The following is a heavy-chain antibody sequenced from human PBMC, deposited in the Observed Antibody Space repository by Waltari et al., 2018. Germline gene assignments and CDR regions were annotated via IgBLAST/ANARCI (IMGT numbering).Heavy chain of an antibody. J-gene: IGHJ4*02. CDR2: IYAGSGGQ. D-gene: IGHD5-12*01. Sequence: EVQLVESGGGLVQPGGSLRPSCEAPDFNLYNINMSWFRQAPGKGLEWVSVIYAGSGGQFDAESVKGRFIISRDNSKNTLYLDLHSLTDEATAVYYCARAGLGSPLQWLQLLDSWGRGTLVTVSS. CDR1: DFNLYNIN. V-gene: IGHV3-53*01. CDR3: ARAGLGSPLQWLQLLDS.